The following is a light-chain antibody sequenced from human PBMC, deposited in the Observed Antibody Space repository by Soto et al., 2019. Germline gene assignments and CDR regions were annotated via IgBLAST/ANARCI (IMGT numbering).Light chain of an antibody. CDR3: TSYTTDTTYV. CDR1: YSDIGAYDS. CDR2: GVN. J-gene: IGLJ1*01. Sequence: QSVLTQPASVSVSPGQSITFSCTGTYSDIGAYDSVSWYQHHPGRAPKLLIYGVNRRPSGISYRFSASTSGNTASLTISGLQAEDEADYYCTSYTTDTTYVFGTGTKVTVL. V-gene: IGLV2-14*01.